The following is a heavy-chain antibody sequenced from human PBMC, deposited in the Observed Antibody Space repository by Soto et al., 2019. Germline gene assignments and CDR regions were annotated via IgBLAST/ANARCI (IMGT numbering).Heavy chain of an antibody. Sequence: SETLSLTCAVYGESLSDYYWSWIRQPPGKGLEGIGEINHSGSPNYSPSLKSRVIISVDTSKNQFSLKVSSVTAPDTPVYSCARGRGGGNSVYFDHWRQETLVTVSS. J-gene: IGHJ4*02. V-gene: IGHV4-34*01. CDR2: INHSGSP. CDR1: GESLSDYY. CDR3: ARGRGGGNSVYFDH. D-gene: IGHD2-21*02.